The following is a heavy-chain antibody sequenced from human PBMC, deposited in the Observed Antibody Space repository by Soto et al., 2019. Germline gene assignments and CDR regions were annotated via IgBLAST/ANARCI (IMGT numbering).Heavy chain of an antibody. V-gene: IGHV4-39*02. CDR3: SRRGYCDYSLSD. CDR1: GDSITSIFYY. D-gene: IGHD4-4*01. J-gene: IGHJ4*02. CDR2: LHSTGST. Sequence: QVLLKESGPGLVKPSETLSLTCTVSGDSITSIFYYWAWVRQPPGKGLEWVGTLHSTGSTLFSPSIKARVSVSGYSVKNHFSLKMNSVAAADTAFFHRSRRGYCDYSLSDWVPGTLVTVSS.